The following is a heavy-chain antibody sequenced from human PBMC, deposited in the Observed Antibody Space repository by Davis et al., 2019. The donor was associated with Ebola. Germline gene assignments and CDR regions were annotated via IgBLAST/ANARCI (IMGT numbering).Heavy chain of an antibody. CDR2: IYYSGST. Sequence: SETLSLTCTVSGGSISSYYWGWIRQPPGKGLEWIGSIYYSGSTYYNPSLKSRVTISVVTSKNQFSLKLSSVTAADTAVYYCARPGSGWLYFDYWGQGTLVTVSS. V-gene: IGHV4-39*01. J-gene: IGHJ4*02. CDR3: ARPGSGWLYFDY. D-gene: IGHD6-19*01. CDR1: GGSISSYY.